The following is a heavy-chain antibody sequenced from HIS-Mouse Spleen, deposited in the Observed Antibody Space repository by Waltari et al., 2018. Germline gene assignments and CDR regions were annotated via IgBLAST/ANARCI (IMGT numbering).Heavy chain of an antibody. D-gene: IGHD3-10*01. V-gene: IGHV3-21*01. CDR3: ARAGEYYYGSGLFDY. CDR1: GFTFSSYS. J-gene: IGHJ4*02. CDR2: ISSSSSYI. Sequence: EVQLVESGGGLVRPGGSLRLSGPASGFTFSSYSMNWVRQAPGKGLEWVSSISSSSSYIYYADSVKGRFTISRDNAKNSLYLQMNSLRAEDTAVYYCARAGEYYYGSGLFDYWGQGTLVTVSS.